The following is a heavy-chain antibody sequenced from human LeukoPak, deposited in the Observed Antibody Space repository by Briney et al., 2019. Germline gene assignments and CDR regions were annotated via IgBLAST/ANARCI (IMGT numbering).Heavy chain of an antibody. CDR1: GFTVSSNY. D-gene: IGHD4-17*01. V-gene: IGHV3-53*01. CDR3: ARAAVTTDAFDI. CDR2: IYSGGST. J-gene: IGHJ3*02. Sequence: GGSLRLSCAASGFTVSSNYMSWVRQAPGKGLEWVSVIYSGGSTYYADSVKGRFTISRDNSKNTLYLQMNSLRAEDTAVYYCARAAVTTDAFDIWGEGTMVTVSS.